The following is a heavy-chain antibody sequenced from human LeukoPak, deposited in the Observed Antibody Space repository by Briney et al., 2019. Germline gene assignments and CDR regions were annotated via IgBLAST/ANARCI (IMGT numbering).Heavy chain of an antibody. J-gene: IGHJ2*01. CDR2: ISYDGSNK. Sequence: GRSLRLSCAASGFTFSSYGMRWVRQAPGKGLEWVAVISYDGSNKYYADSVKGRFTISRDNSKNTLYLQMNSLRAEDTAVYYCARDEGYTYGRYWYFDHWGRGTLVTVSS. D-gene: IGHD5-18*01. CDR1: GFTFSSYG. V-gene: IGHV3-30*03. CDR3: ARDEGYTYGRYWYFDH.